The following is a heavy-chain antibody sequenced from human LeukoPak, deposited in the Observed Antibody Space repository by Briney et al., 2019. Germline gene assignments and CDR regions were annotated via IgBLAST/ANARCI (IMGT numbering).Heavy chain of an antibody. CDR3: ARYRMVSYYFDN. J-gene: IGHJ4*02. D-gene: IGHD2-21*01. V-gene: IGHV3-13*01. Sequence: GGSLRLSCAASGFTFRSYDMHWVRQATGKGLEWVSGIGTAGEIYYPGSVKGRFTISRENAKNSLYLQMNSLRAGDTAVYYCARYRMVSYYFDNWGQGSLVTVSS. CDR2: IGTAGEI. CDR1: GFTFRSYD.